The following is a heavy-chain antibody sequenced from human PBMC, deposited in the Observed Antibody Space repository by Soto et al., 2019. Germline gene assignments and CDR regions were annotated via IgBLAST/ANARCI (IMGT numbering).Heavy chain of an antibody. V-gene: IGHV5-51*01. CDR1: GYSFTSYW. J-gene: IGHJ4*02. CDR2: IYPGDSDT. Sequence: GESLKISCKGSGYSFTSYWIGWVRQMPGKGLEWMGIIYPGDSDTRYSPSFQGQVTISADKSISTAYLQWSSLKASDTAMYHCARSGYDILTGYYKDYWGPGTLVTVSS. D-gene: IGHD3-9*01. CDR3: ARSGYDILTGYYKDY.